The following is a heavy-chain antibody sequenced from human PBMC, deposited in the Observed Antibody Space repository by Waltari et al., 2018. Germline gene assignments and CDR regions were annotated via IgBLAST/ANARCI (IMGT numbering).Heavy chain of an antibody. J-gene: IGHJ5*02. CDR3: ARPIHYGSGRNWFDP. Sequence: QLQLQESGPGLVKPSETLSLTCTVSGGSISSSSYYWGWIRQPPGKGLEWIGSIYYSGSTYYNPSLKSRVTISVDTSKNQFSLKLSSVTAADTAVYYCARPIHYGSGRNWFDPWGQGTLVTVSS. CDR2: IYYSGST. D-gene: IGHD3-10*01. V-gene: IGHV4-39*01. CDR1: GGSISSSSYY.